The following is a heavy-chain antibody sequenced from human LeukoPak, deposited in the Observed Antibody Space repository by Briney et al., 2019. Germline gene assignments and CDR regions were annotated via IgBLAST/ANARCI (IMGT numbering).Heavy chain of an antibody. Sequence: SETLSLTCTVSGGSISSYYWSWIRQPAGKGLEWIGCIYTSGSTNYNPSLKSRVTMSVDTSKNQFSLKLSPVTAADTAVYYCARAESPYCGGDCYPKEDAFDIGGQGTMVTVSS. CDR1: GGSISSYY. CDR2: IYTSGST. D-gene: IGHD2-21*02. CDR3: ARAESPYCGGDCYPKEDAFDI. V-gene: IGHV4-4*07. J-gene: IGHJ3*02.